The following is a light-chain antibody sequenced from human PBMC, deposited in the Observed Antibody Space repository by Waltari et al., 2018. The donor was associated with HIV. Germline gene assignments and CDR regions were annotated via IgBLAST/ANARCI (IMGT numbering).Light chain of an antibody. CDR2: LGS. CDR3: MQALQTPRT. V-gene: IGKV2-28*01. CDR1: QSLLHSNGYNY. J-gene: IGKJ2*01. Sequence: DIVMTQSPLSLPVTPGEPASISCRSSQSLLHSNGYNYLDWYLQKPGQSPQLLIYLGSNRASGVPDKFSGSGSGTDFTLKISRVEAEDVGVYYYMQALQTPRTFGQGTKLEIE.